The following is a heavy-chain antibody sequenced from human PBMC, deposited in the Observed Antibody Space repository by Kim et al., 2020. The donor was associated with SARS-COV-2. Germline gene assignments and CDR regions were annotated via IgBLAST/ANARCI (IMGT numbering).Heavy chain of an antibody. CDR3: ARGYYDFWSGYPPFDY. J-gene: IGHJ4*02. Sequence: KFQGRVTMTRDKSTSTVYMELSSLRSEDTAVYYCARGYYDFWSGYPPFDYWGQGTLVTVSS. D-gene: IGHD3-3*01. V-gene: IGHV1-46*01.